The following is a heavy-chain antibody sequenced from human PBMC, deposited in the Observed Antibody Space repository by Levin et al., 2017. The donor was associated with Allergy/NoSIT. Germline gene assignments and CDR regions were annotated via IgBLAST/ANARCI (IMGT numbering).Heavy chain of an antibody. D-gene: IGHD7-27*01. J-gene: IGHJ6*02. CDR3: SRGALGYYYYGMDV. CDR1: GFTFAEYA. CDR2: IRSKAWGTTT. Sequence: KAGGSLRLSCTASGFTFAEYAMSWFRQAPGKGLEWVGFIRSKAWGTTTEYAASVKGRFTISRDDSSSIAYLQLNSLKTDDTAVYYCSRGALGYYYYGMDVWGQGTTVTVSS. V-gene: IGHV3-49*05.